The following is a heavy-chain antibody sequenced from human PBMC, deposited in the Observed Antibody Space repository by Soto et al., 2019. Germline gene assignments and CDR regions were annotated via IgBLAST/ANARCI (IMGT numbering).Heavy chain of an antibody. Sequence: VGSLRLSCAASGFTFSSYAMSWVRQAPGKGLEWVSAISGSGGSTYYADSVKGRFTISRDNSKNTLYLQMNSLRAEDTAVYYCAKGGSWSSTSPFDYWGQGTLVTVSS. CDR1: GFTFSSYA. D-gene: IGHD2-2*01. CDR3: AKGGSWSSTSPFDY. J-gene: IGHJ4*02. V-gene: IGHV3-23*01. CDR2: ISGSGGST.